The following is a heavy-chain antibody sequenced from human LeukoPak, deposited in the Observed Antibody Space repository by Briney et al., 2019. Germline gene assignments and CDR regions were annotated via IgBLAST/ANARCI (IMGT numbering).Heavy chain of an antibody. CDR3: ARSGEGITAVGGVYYYMDV. CDR1: GFTFSAYS. J-gene: IGHJ6*03. Sequence: GGSLRLSCAASGFTFSAYSMNWVRQAPGKGLEWVSYVSRSSTTIDYTDSVRGRFTISRDNAKNSLYLQMNSLRAEDTAVYYCARSGEGITAVGGVYYYMDVWGKGATVTVSS. V-gene: IGHV3-48*04. D-gene: IGHD3-16*01. CDR2: VSRSSTTI.